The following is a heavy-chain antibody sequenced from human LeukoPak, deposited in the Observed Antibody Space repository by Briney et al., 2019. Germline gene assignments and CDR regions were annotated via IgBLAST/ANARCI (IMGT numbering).Heavy chain of an antibody. Sequence: PSETLSLTCTVSGGSISSYYWSWIRQPAGKGLEWIGRIYTSGSITYNPSLKSRVSMSVDTSKNQFSLKLSSVTAADTAVYYCARYYYDSSGDDAFDIWGQGTMVTVSS. J-gene: IGHJ3*02. CDR2: IYTSGSI. D-gene: IGHD3-22*01. CDR3: ARYYYDSSGDDAFDI. CDR1: GGSISSYY. V-gene: IGHV4-4*07.